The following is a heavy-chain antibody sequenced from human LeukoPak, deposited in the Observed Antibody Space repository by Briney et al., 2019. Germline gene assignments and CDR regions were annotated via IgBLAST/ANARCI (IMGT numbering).Heavy chain of an antibody. J-gene: IGHJ3*02. CDR1: GFTFSSYS. D-gene: IGHD5-18*01. CDR3: ARYRAERTATPNDAFDI. Sequence: GGSLRLSCAASGFTFSSYSMNWVRQAPGKGLEWVSSISSSSGYIYYADSVKGRFTISRDNAKNSLYLQMNSLRAEDTAVYYCARYRAERTATPNDAFDIWGQGTMVTVSS. CDR2: ISSSSGYI. V-gene: IGHV3-21*01.